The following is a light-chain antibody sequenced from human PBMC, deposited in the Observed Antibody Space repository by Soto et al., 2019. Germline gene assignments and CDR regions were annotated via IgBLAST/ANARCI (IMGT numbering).Light chain of an antibody. J-gene: IGKJ2*01. V-gene: IGKV1-5*03. CDR2: KAS. CDR1: QTISAW. CDR3: QQYYSYSYT. Sequence: DIQMTQSPSTLSASVGDRVTITCRASQTISAWLAWYQQKPGKAPKLLIYKASNLESGVPSRFSGSGSGTEFTLTISSLQPDDFATYYCQQYYSYSYTFGQGTKLEIK.